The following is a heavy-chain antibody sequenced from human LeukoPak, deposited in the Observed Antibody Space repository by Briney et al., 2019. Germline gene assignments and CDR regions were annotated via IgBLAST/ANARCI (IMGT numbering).Heavy chain of an antibody. CDR3: ARAGIVIVPAEGD. Sequence: ASVKVSCKASGYTFTDFYMHWVRQAPGQGLEWMGWLNPNSGGTNYAQKFQGRVTVTRDTSIRTAYMELSRLTSDDTAVYYCARAGIVIVPAEGDWGQGTLVTVSS. J-gene: IGHJ4*02. D-gene: IGHD2-2*01. CDR1: GYTFTDFY. CDR2: LNPNSGGT. V-gene: IGHV1-2*02.